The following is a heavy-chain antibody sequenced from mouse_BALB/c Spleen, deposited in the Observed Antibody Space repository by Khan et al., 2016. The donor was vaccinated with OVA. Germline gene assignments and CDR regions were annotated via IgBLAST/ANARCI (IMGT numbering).Heavy chain of an antibody. CDR2: ISTGGHYT. CDR1: GFTFSSYA. V-gene: IGHV5-9-3*01. D-gene: IGHD2-2*01. Sequence: EVELVESGGGLVKPGGSLKLSCSASGFTFSSYAMSWVRQTPEKRLEWVATISTGGHYTFYPDSVKGRFTISRDNAKNTRYLQMSSLRSEDTAMYYGARSLVDYHAMDYWGQGTSVTVSS. CDR3: ARSLVDYHAMDY. J-gene: IGHJ4*01.